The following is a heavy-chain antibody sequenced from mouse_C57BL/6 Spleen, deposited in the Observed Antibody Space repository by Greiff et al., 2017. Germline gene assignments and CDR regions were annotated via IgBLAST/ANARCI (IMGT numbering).Heavy chain of an antibody. Sequence: QVHVKQSGAELVKPGASVKMSCKASGYTFTTYPIEWMKQNHGKSLEWIGNFHPYNDDTKYNEKLKGKATLTVEKSSSTVYLELSRLTSDDSAVYYCARGYYGSSGYYFDYWGQGTTLTVSS. CDR2: FHPYNDDT. CDR3: ARGYYGSSGYYFDY. CDR1: GYTFTTYP. D-gene: IGHD1-1*01. J-gene: IGHJ2*01. V-gene: IGHV1-47*01.